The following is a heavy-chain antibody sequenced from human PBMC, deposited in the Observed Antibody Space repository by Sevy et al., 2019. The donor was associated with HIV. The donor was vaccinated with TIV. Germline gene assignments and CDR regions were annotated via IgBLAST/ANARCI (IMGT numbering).Heavy chain of an antibody. J-gene: IGHJ3*02. Sequence: GGSLRLSCAASGFTFSDYYMSWIRQAPGKGLEWVSYISSSGSTIYYANSVKGRFTISRDNAKNSLFLQMNSLRAEDTAVYYCARVVSSSWSRSKDAFDIWGQWTMVTVSS. CDR1: GFTFSDYY. D-gene: IGHD6-13*01. V-gene: IGHV3-11*01. CDR2: ISSSGSTI. CDR3: ARVVSSSWSRSKDAFDI.